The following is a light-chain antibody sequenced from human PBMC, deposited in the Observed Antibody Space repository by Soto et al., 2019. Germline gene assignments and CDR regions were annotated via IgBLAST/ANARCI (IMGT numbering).Light chain of an antibody. CDR2: AAS. J-gene: IGKJ4*01. CDR1: HSVRSN. Sequence: ETVMTQSPVTLSLSPGDRATLSCRASHSVRSNLAWYQQKPGQPPRHLIYAASTRATGIPGRFSGSGSGTEFTLAISSLQSEDSAVYYCQQYNDWPPLTFGGGTKVEIK. CDR3: QQYNDWPPLT. V-gene: IGKV3-15*01.